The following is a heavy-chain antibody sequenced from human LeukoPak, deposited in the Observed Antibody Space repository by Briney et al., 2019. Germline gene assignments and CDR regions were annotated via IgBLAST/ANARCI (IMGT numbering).Heavy chain of an antibody. CDR1: GGSFSGYY. CDR2: INHRGST. Sequence: SETLSLTCAVYGGSFSGYYWSWIRQPPGKGLEWIGEINHRGSTNYNPSLKSRVTISVDTSKNQFSLKLSSVTAADTAVYYCARGRYSSGWLYYFDYWGQGTLVTVSS. D-gene: IGHD6-19*01. J-gene: IGHJ4*02. CDR3: ARGRYSSGWLYYFDY. V-gene: IGHV4-34*01.